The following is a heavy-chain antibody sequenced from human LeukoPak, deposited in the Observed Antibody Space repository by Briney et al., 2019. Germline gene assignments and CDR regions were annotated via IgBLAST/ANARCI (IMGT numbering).Heavy chain of an antibody. CDR1: GFTFSSYG. J-gene: IGHJ4*02. D-gene: IGHD1-14*01. CDR2: IRTSVSST. Sequence: PGGSLRLSCAASGFTFSSYGLSWVRQAPGKGLEWVSAIRTSVSSTYYADSVQGRFIISRDNSKNTLYLQMNSLRADDTAVYYCAKDPNNNGRGFDYWGQGTLVTVSS. V-gene: IGHV3-23*01. CDR3: AKDPNNNGRGFDY.